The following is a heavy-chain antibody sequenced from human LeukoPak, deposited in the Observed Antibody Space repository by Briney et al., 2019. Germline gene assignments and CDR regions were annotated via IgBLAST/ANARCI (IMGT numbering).Heavy chain of an antibody. D-gene: IGHD6-13*01. CDR2: IIPILGIA. J-gene: IGHJ4*02. CDR3: AGLERSSSWYWTDY. Sequence: SVKVSCKASGGTFSSYAISWVRQAPGQGLEWMGRIIPILGIANYAQKFQGRVTITADKSTSTAYMELSSLRSEDTAVYYCAGLERSSSWYWTDYWGQGTLVTVSS. CDR1: GGTFSSYA. V-gene: IGHV1-69*04.